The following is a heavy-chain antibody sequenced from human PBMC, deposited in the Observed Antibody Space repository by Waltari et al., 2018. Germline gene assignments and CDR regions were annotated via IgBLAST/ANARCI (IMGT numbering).Heavy chain of an antibody. CDR3: ARGVVQWYYFDY. J-gene: IGHJ4*02. CDR2: IYYRGGT. D-gene: IGHD2-2*01. V-gene: IGHV4-30-4*08. CDR1: GGSISSGDYY. Sequence: QVQLQESGPGLVKPSQTLSLTCTVSGGSISSGDYYWSWIRQPPGKGLEWIGYIYYRGGTYYNPSLKSRVTISVDTSKNQFSLKLSSVTAADTAVYYCARGVVQWYYFDYWGQGTLVTVSS.